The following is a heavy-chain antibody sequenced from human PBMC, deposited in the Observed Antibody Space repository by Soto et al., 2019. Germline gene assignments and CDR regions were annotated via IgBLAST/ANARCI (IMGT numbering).Heavy chain of an antibody. CDR2: ISGHNGDT. CDR1: GYTFVSYG. Sequence: QVQLVQSGPEVKKPGASVKVSCKASGYTFVSYGITWVRQAPGQGLEWMGWISGHNGDTSYTQKFQGRVTMTTDTATGITNMEVRGSRSDDTAVYYCARGAPERTQEQSYHNNSGRDVWGQGTTVTVSS. J-gene: IGHJ6*02. V-gene: IGHV1-18*01. CDR3: ARGAPERTQEQSYHNNSGRDV.